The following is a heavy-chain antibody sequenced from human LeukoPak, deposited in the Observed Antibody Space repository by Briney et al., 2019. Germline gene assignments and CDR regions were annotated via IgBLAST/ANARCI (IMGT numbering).Heavy chain of an antibody. Sequence: PGGSLRLSCAASGFTFSSYGMHWVRQAPGKGLEWVAVISYDGSNKYYADSVKGRFTISRDNSKNTLYLQMSSLRAEDTALYYCAKDPEYSSGWYLDSWGQGTLVTVSS. CDR1: GFTFSSYG. J-gene: IGHJ4*02. CDR2: ISYDGSNK. V-gene: IGHV3-30*18. CDR3: AKDPEYSSGWYLDS. D-gene: IGHD6-19*01.